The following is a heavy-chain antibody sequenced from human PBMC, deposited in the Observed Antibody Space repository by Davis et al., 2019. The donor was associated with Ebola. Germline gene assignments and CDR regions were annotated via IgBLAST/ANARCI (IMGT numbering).Heavy chain of an antibody. J-gene: IGHJ3*02. V-gene: IGHV3-74*01. CDR3: ALWPGDTDVEGRDGLHN. CDR2: INSDGSST. D-gene: IGHD3/OR15-3a*01. Sequence: GESLKISCAASGFTFSSYWMHWVRQAPGKGLVWVSRINSDGSSTSYADSVKGRFTISRDNAKNTLYLQMNSLKTEDTAVYFCALWPGDTDVEGRDGLHNWGQGTMVAVSS. CDR1: GFTFSSYW.